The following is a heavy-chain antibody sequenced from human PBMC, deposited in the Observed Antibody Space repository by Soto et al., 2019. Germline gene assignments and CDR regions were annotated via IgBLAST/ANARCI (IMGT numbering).Heavy chain of an antibody. D-gene: IGHD3-10*01. Sequence: SETLSLTCTVSGGFISSYYWGWIRQPPGKGLEWIGSIYYSGSTYYNPSLKSRVTISVDTSKNQFSLKLSSVTAADTAVYYCARGGGFGELLAYWGQGTLVTVSS. CDR1: GGFISSYY. V-gene: IGHV4-39*01. J-gene: IGHJ4*02. CDR2: IYYSGST. CDR3: ARGGGFGELLAY.